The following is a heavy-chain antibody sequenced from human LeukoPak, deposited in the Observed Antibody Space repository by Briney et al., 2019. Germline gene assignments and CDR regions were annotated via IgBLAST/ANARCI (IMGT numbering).Heavy chain of an antibody. V-gene: IGHV1-18*01. D-gene: IGHD3-10*01. CDR2: VSAYADNT. CDR1: GYTFINYG. Sequence: ASVKVSCKASGYTFINYGITWVRQAPGQGLEWMGWVSAYADNTNYVQKFQGRVSMTTDTSTNTAYMELRSLRPDDTAVYYCAPAPITMVRGVITSDAFDIWGQGTMVTVSS. J-gene: IGHJ3*02. CDR3: APAPITMVRGVITSDAFDI.